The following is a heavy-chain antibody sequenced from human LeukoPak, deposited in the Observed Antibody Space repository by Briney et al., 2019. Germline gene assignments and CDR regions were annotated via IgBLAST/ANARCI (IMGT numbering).Heavy chain of an antibody. V-gene: IGHV4-61*02. D-gene: IGHD3-3*02. CDR3: ARSHFRSSGYYYMDV. CDR2: IYTSGST. J-gene: IGHJ6*03. Sequence: PSETLSLTCTVSGGSISSGGYYWGWIRQPARKGLEWSGRIYTSGSTNYNPSLKSRVTISVDTSKNQFPLKLSSVTAADTAVYYCARSHFRSSGYYYMDVWGKGTTVTVSS. CDR1: GGSISSGGYY.